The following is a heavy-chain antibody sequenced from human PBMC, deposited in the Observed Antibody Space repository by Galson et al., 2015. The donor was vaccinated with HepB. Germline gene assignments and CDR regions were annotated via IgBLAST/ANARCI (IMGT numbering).Heavy chain of an antibody. CDR3: ARDRDYFDL. D-gene: IGHD4/OR15-4a*01. V-gene: IGHV3-66*01. Sequence: SLRLSCAASGFFLSNYCMNWVRQAPGKGLEWVSFIDPRDGIKYVDSVKGRFTISRDSSKNMLYLQINSLRAEDTAVYYCARDRDYFDLWGRGTLVTVSS. J-gene: IGHJ2*01. CDR1: GFFLSNYC. CDR2: IDPRDGI.